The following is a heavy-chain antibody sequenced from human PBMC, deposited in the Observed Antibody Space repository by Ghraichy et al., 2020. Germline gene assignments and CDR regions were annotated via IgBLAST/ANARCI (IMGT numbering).Heavy chain of an antibody. CDR3: ARDGHYDFWSGSPYNWFDP. V-gene: IGHV3-7*03. CDR2: IKQDGSEK. D-gene: IGHD3-3*01. J-gene: IGHJ5*02. CDR1: GFTFSSYW. Sequence: GGSLRLSCAASGFTFSSYWMSWVRQAPGKGLEWVANIKQDGSEKYYVDSVKGRFTISRDNAKNSLYLQMNSLRAEDTAVYYCARDGHYDFWSGSPYNWFDPWGQGTLVTVSS.